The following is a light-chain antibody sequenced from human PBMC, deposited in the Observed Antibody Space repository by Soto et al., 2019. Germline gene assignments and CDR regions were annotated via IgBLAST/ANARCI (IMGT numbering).Light chain of an antibody. CDR1: QSVSSSY. J-gene: IGKJ3*01. Sequence: EIVLTQSPGTLSLSPGERATLSCRASQSVSSSYLAWYQQKPGQAPRLLIYAASSRATGIPDRFSGTGSGTDFTLTISRLEPEDFAVYYCQQYGSSPLLTFGPGTKVDIK. CDR2: AAS. CDR3: QQYGSSPLLT. V-gene: IGKV3-20*01.